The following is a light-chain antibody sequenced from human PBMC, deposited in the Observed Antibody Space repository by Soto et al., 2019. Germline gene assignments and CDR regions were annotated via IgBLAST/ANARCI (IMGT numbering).Light chain of an antibody. CDR2: GAS. V-gene: IGKV3-20*01. CDR1: QSVTINY. CDR3: QQYGSSPGT. J-gene: IGKJ1*01. Sequence: EIALTQSPGTLSLSPGERATLSCRTSQSVTINYLAWYQQKPGQAPRLLMFGASIRDTGIPDRFIGSGSGTDFTLTISRLEPEDFAVFYCQQYGSSPGTFGQGTKVDIK.